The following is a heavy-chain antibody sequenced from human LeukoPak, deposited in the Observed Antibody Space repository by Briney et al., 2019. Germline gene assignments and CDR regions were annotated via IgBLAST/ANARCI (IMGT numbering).Heavy chain of an antibody. Sequence: PSETLSLTCTVSGGSISSSIYYWGWIRQPPGKGLEWLGTIYYGGSTYYNPSLKSRVTISVDTSEDQFSLKLSSVTAADTAVYYCARLGRTYYDFWSGPWGQGTLVTVSS. D-gene: IGHD3-3*01. CDR3: ARLGRTYYDFWSGP. CDR1: GGSISSSIYY. CDR2: IYYGGST. J-gene: IGHJ5*02. V-gene: IGHV4-39*01.